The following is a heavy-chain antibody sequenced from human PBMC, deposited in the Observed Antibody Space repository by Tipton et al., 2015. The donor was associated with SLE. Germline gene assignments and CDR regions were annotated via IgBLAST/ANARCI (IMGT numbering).Heavy chain of an antibody. CDR2: IRYDGSNK. CDR1: GFTFSSYG. V-gene: IGHV3-30*02. J-gene: IGHJ4*02. Sequence: GSLRLSCAASGFTFSSYGMHWVRQAPGKGLEWVAFIRYDGSNKYYADSVKGRFTISRDNSKNTLYLQMNSLRAEDTAVYYCAKDRRGSARDEGYFDYWGQGTLVTVSS. CDR3: AKDRRGSARDEGYFDY. D-gene: IGHD2-15*01.